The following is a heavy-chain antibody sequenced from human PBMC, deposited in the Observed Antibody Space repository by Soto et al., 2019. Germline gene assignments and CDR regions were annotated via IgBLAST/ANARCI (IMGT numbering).Heavy chain of an antibody. CDR2: IIPIFGTA. CDR3: ARGNHRWLQLWYFDL. CDR1: GGTFSSYT. D-gene: IGHD5-12*01. Sequence: QVQLVQSGAEVKKPGSSVTVSCKASGGTFSSYTISWVRQAPGQGLEWMGGIIPIFGTANYAQKFQGRVTIPADESTSTAYMELSSLRSEDTALYYCARGNHRWLQLWYFDLLGRGTLVTVSS. J-gene: IGHJ2*01. V-gene: IGHV1-69*12.